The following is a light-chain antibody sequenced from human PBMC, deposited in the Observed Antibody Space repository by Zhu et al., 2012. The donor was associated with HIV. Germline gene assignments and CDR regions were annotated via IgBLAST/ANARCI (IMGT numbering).Light chain of an antibody. Sequence: DIQLTQSPSFLSASVGDRVTITCRASQGISNHLAWYHQKPGKAPKLLIYGASVLQSGSHQDSAAVDLGQNSLSQSAACSLKILRLNFCQHLYSFYPTFGGGSKVEIK. J-gene: IGKJ4*01. V-gene: IGKV1-9*01. CDR2: GAS. CDR3: QHLYSFYPT. CDR1: QGISNH.